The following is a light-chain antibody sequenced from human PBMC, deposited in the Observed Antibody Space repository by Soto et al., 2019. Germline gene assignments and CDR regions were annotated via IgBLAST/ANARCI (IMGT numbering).Light chain of an antibody. Sequence: DIQMTQSPSSLSASVGARVTITRQAGQGISHYLNWYQQKPGKAPNLLSYDASNLDTGVPSRFSGSGSGTDFTFTITSLQPEDVAIYFCQQYDNLPITFGQGTRLEIK. CDR3: QQYDNLPIT. CDR2: DAS. CDR1: QGISHY. V-gene: IGKV1-33*01. J-gene: IGKJ5*01.